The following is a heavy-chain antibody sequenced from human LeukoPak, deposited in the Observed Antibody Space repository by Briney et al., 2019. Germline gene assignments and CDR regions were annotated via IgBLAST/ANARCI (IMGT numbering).Heavy chain of an antibody. D-gene: IGHD4-11*01. CDR1: GFAFSSYD. CDR2: ISGSGDTS. CDR3: AKKGYSWSPRFDP. Sequence: PGGSLRLSCAASGFAFSSYDMNWVRQAPGKGLEWVTIISGSGDTSFYADSVRGRFTISRDNSRDTLYLQLNSLRAEDTAVYHCAKKGYSWSPRFDPWGQGTLVTVSS. J-gene: IGHJ5*02. V-gene: IGHV3-23*01.